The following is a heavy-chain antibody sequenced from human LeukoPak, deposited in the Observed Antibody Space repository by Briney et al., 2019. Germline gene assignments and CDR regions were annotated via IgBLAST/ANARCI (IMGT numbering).Heavy chain of an antibody. CDR2: INWDGGST. CDR1: GFIFNGYT. J-gene: IGHJ4*02. D-gene: IGHD5-18*01. Sequence: GGSLRLSCAASGFIFNGYTMHWVRQAPGKGLEWVSLINWDGGSTYYAGSVKGRFTISRDNSKNSLYLQMNSLRTEDTALYYCAKGDVDSSMNFYHWGQGTLVTVSS. V-gene: IGHV3-43*01. CDR3: AKGDVDSSMNFYH.